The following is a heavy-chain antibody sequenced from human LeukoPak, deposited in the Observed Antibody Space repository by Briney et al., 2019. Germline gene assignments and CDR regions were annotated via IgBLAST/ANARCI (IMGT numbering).Heavy chain of an antibody. CDR3: ARSPSGYSSSWFDY. CDR2: IYHSGST. D-gene: IGHD6-13*01. J-gene: IGHJ4*02. V-gene: IGHV4-4*02. CDR1: GGSISSSNW. Sequence: SGTLSLTCAVSGGSISSSNWWSWVRQPPGKGLEWIGEIYHSGSTNYNPSLKSRVTISVDKSKNQFSLKLSSVTAADTAVYYCARSPSGYSSSWFDYWGQGTLVTVSS.